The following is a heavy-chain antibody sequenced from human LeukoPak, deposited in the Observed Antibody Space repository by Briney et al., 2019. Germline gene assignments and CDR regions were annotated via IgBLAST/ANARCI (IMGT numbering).Heavy chain of an antibody. J-gene: IGHJ4*02. V-gene: IGHV3-21*01. Sequence: PSETLSLTCTVSGGSISSSSYYWGWIRQAPGKGLEWVSSITGSSRYIYHADSVKGRFTISRDNAKNSVYLQMNSLRAEDTAVYYCARNGAYDSSGYPLYYFDYWGQGTLVTVSS. D-gene: IGHD3-22*01. CDR1: GGSISSSS. CDR2: ITGSSRYI. CDR3: ARNGAYDSSGYPLYYFDY.